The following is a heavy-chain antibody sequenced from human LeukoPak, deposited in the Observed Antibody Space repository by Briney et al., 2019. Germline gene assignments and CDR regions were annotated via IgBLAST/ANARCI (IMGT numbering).Heavy chain of an antibody. CDR2: IIPIFGTA. CDR3: TRIAAAGTDFDY. CDR1: GGTFSSYA. Sequence: SVKVSCKASGGTFSSYAISWVRQAPGQGLEWMGGIIPIFGTANYAQEFQGRVTITTDESTSTAYMELSSLRSEDTAVYYCTRIAAAGTDFDYWGQGTLVTVSS. D-gene: IGHD6-13*01. J-gene: IGHJ4*02. V-gene: IGHV1-69*05.